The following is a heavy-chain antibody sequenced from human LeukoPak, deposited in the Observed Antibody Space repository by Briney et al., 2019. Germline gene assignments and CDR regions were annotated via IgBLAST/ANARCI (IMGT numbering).Heavy chain of an antibody. CDR2: INPDSGGT. Sequence: ASVEVSCKASGYTFTDYYMHWVRQAPGQGLEWMGWINPDSGGTNYAQNFQGRVTMTRDTSITTAYMELSRLKSDDAAVYYCARTITVVTPIDYWGQGTLVTVSS. V-gene: IGHV1-2*02. CDR1: GYTFTDYY. CDR3: ARTITVVTPIDY. D-gene: IGHD4-23*01. J-gene: IGHJ4*02.